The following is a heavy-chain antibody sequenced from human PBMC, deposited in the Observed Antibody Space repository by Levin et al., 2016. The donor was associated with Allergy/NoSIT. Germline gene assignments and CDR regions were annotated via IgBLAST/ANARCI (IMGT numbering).Heavy chain of an antibody. J-gene: IGHJ6*02. D-gene: IGHD2-2*01. CDR2: INHSGST. V-gene: IGHV4-34*01. CDR3: ARGTRYCSSTSCYQRTGLGGMDV. Sequence: WIRQPPGKGLEWIGEINHSGSTNYNPSLKSRVTISVDTSKNQFSLKLSSVTAADTAVYYCARGTRYCSSTSCYQRTGLGGMDVWGQGTTVTVSS.